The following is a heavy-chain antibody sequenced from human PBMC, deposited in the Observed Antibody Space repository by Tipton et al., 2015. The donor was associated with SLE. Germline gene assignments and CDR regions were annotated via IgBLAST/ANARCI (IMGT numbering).Heavy chain of an antibody. D-gene: IGHD7-27*01. CDR3: ARQSNWGPYYFDY. Sequence: TLSLTCTVSGGSIMTSTNYWAWIRQPPGKTLEWTGSHYYRGNTHYNPSLKSRVTISVDTSKTQFYLNLNSVTAADTAEYYCARQSNWGPYYFDYWGQGTLVTVSS. CDR2: HYYRGNT. CDR1: GGSIMTSTNY. V-gene: IGHV4-39*07. J-gene: IGHJ4*02.